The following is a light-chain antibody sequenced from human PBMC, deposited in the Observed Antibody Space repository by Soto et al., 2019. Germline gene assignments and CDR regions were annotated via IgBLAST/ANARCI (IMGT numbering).Light chain of an antibody. Sequence: QPVLTQPPSASGTPGQRVFISCSGSSSNIGGTNYAYWYQQLPGAAPKLLMHSNNLRPSGVPERISGSKSGTSASLAISGLRSEDEAVYYCASWDDRLGAVIFGGGTRSPS. CDR2: SNN. CDR3: ASWDDRLGAVI. V-gene: IGLV1-47*02. CDR1: SSNIGGTNY. J-gene: IGLJ2*01.